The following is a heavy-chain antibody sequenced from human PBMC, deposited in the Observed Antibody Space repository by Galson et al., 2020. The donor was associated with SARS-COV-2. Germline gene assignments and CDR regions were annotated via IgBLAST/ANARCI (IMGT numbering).Heavy chain of an antibody. D-gene: IGHD3-22*01. V-gene: IGHV4-30-4*01. CDR3: ARVGTMIVVVDRQDVAFHI. Sequence: ETSETLSLTCTVSGGSISSGDYYWSWIRQPPGKGLEWIGYIYFSGSTYYNPSLKSRVSISVDTSKNQFSLKLSSVTAADTAVYYCARVGTMIVVVDRQDVAFHIWGQGTMVTVSS. CDR2: IYFSGST. CDR1: GGSISSGDYY. J-gene: IGHJ3*02.